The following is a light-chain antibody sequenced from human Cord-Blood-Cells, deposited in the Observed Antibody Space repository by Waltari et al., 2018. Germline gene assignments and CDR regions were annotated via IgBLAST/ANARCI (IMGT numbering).Light chain of an antibody. CDR2: GAS. V-gene: IGKV3-15*01. CDR1: QSVSSN. CDR3: QQYKNWWT. Sequence: IVMTQSPATLSVSPGERATLACRASQSVSSNLAWYQQKPCQAPRRLIYGASTRATGIPARFSGSGSGTEFTLTISSLQAEDFAVYYCQQYKNWWTFGQGTKVEIK. J-gene: IGKJ1*01.